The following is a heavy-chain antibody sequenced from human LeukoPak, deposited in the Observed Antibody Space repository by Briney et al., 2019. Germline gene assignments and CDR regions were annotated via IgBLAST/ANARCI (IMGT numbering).Heavy chain of an antibody. CDR2: IHQNGGTE. CDR3: ARDLSSRDAF. D-gene: IGHD6-13*01. J-gene: IGHJ4*02. V-gene: IGHV3-7*03. Sequence: GGSLRLSCAASGFTVSNYWMSWVRQAPGEGLEWVACIHQNGGTEYYVDSVKGRFAISRDNSKNSLHLQMSSLTVEDTAVYYCARDLSSRDAFWGQGTLVIVSS. CDR1: GFTVSNYW.